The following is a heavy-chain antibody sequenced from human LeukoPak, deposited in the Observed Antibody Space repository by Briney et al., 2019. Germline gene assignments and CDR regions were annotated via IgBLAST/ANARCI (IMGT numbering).Heavy chain of an antibody. CDR3: ARDLEAWVFDY. CDR1: GFTFSSYA. V-gene: IGHV3-23*01. J-gene: IGHJ4*02. D-gene: IGHD2-21*01. Sequence: GGSLRLSCAASGFTFSSYAMSWVRQAPGKGLEWVSVISGSGGSTYYADSVKGRFTISRDNSKNTLYLQMNSLRAEDTAVYYCARDLEAWVFDYWGQGTLVTVSS. CDR2: ISGSGGST.